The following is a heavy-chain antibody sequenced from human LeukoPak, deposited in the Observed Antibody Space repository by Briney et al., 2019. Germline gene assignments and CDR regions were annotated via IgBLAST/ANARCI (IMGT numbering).Heavy chain of an antibody. J-gene: IGHJ6*02. CDR1: GFTFSSYW. CDR3: ARETSYYYDSSGYYGMDV. D-gene: IGHD3-22*01. CDR2: IKQDGSEK. Sequence: PGGSLRLSCAASGFTFSSYWMSWVRQAPGKGLEWVANIKQDGSEKYYVDSVKGRFTISRDNAKNSLYLQMNSLRAEDTAVYYCARETSYYYDSSGYYGMDVWGQGTTVTVSS. V-gene: IGHV3-7*01.